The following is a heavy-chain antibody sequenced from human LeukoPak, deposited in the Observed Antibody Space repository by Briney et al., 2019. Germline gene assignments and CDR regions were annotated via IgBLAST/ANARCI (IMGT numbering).Heavy chain of an antibody. CDR3: AGGEQWLVSGPDY. CDR1: GGSFSGYY. J-gene: IGHJ4*02. Sequence: SETLSLTCAVNGGSFSGYYWSWIRQPPGKGLEWIGEINHSGSTNYNPSLKSRVTISVDTSKNQFSLKLSSVTAADTAVYYCAGGEQWLVSGPDYWGQGALVTVSS. D-gene: IGHD6-19*01. CDR2: INHSGST. V-gene: IGHV4-34*01.